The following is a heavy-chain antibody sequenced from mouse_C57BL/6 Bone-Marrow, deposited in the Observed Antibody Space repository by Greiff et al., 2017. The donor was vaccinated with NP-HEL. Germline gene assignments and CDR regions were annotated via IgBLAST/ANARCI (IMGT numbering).Heavy chain of an antibody. J-gene: IGHJ4*01. CDR2: ISSGSSTI. D-gene: IGHD1-1*01. V-gene: IGHV5-17*01. CDR1: GFTFSDYG. CDR3: ARTGTTVVATKAMDY. Sequence: EVKLVESGGGLVKPGGSLKLSCAASGFTFSDYGMHWVRQAPEKGLEWVAYISSGSSTIYYADTVKGRFTISRDNAKNTLFLQMTSLRSEDTAMYYCARTGTTVVATKAMDYWGQGTSVTVSS.